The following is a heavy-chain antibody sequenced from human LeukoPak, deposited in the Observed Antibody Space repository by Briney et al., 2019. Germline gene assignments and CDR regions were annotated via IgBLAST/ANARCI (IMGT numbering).Heavy chain of an antibody. CDR3: ARDRVEMATTHSSYFDY. Sequence: SETLSLTCTVSGVSVSSGSYYGRWIRQPPGKGLEGSGYIYYSGSTNYNPSLKSRVTISVDTSKNQFSLKLSSVTAADTAVYYCARDRVEMATTHSSYFDYWGQGTLVTVSS. CDR1: GVSVSSGSYY. V-gene: IGHV4-61*01. D-gene: IGHD5-24*01. CDR2: IYYSGST. J-gene: IGHJ4*02.